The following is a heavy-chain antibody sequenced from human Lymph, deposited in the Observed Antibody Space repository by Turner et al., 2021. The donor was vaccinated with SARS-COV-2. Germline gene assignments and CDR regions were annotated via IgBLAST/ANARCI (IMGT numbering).Heavy chain of an antibody. J-gene: IGHJ6*02. CDR3: ARVKGYNGYDLRYYYGMDV. CDR1: GFTVSRYG. D-gene: IGHD5-12*01. V-gene: IGHV3-33*01. Sequence: GQLVESGGGVVQPGSPRGLVGAASGFTVSRYGMHWCRQAHGKGVEWGVVIWYDGSNKYYADSVKGRFTISRDNSKNPLYLQMNSLRAEDTAVYYCARVKGYNGYDLRYYYGMDVWGQGTTVTVSS. CDR2: IWYDGSNK.